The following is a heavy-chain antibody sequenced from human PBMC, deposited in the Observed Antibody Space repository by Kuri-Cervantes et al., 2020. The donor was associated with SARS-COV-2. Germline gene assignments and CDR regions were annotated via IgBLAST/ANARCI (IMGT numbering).Heavy chain of an antibody. CDR1: GGSISSSSYY. D-gene: IGHD4-23*01. CDR2: IYYSGST. CDR3: ARPLYPFSGNSGGNAFDI. V-gene: IGHV4-39*01. J-gene: IGHJ3*02. Sequence: ESLKISCTVSGGSISSSSYYWGWIRQPPGKGLEWIGSIYYSGSTYYNPSLKSRVTISVDTSKNQFSLKLSSVTAADTAMYYCARPLYPFSGNSGGNAFDIWGQGTMVTVSS.